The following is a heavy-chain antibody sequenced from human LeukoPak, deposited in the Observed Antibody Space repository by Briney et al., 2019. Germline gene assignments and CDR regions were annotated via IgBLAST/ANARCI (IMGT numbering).Heavy chain of an antibody. V-gene: IGHV4-59*08. CDR3: ARRYCSGGTCYGDY. CDR2: IYYSGST. D-gene: IGHD2-15*01. CDR1: GGSISSYY. Sequence: RASETLSLTCTVSGGSISSYYWSWIRQPPGKGLEWIGYIYYSGSTNYNPSLKRRVTISVDTSKNQFSLKLSSVTAADTAVYYCARRYCSGGTCYGDYWGQGTLVTVSS. J-gene: IGHJ4*02.